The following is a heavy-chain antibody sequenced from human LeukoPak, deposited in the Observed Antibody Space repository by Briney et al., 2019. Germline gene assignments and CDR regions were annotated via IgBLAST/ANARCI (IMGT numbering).Heavy chain of an antibody. J-gene: IGHJ6*03. V-gene: IGHV1-69*02. CDR2: IIPILGIT. D-gene: IGHD1-7*01. CDR3: ARAEVQELPAAGMDV. Sequence: SVKVSCKASRGTFSSYTISWVRQAPGQGLEWMGRIIPILGITNYAQKFQGRVSITADKSTSTAYMELSSLRSEDTAVYYCARAEVQELPAAGMDVWGKGTTVTVSS. CDR1: RGTFSSYT.